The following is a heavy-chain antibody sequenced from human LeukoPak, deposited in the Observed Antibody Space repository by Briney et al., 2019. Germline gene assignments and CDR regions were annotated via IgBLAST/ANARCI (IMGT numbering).Heavy chain of an antibody. Sequence: ASVKVSCKASGYTFTGYYMHWVRQAPGQGLEWMGWINSNSGGTNYAQKFQGRVTMTRDTSISTAYMELSRLRSDDTAVYYCARAGKKYCTNGVCYTYYYYCYMDVWGKGTTVTVSS. CDR3: ARAGKKYCTNGVCYTYYYYCYMDV. CDR2: INSNSGGT. D-gene: IGHD2-8*01. V-gene: IGHV1-2*02. J-gene: IGHJ6*03. CDR1: GYTFTGYY.